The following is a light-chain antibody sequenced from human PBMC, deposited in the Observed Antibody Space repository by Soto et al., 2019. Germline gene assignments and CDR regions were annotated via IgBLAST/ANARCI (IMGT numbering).Light chain of an antibody. Sequence: QSALTQPASVSGSPGQSITISCTGTSRDVGGYKYVSWYQQHPGKAPKLMIYEVSNRPSGVSNRFSGSKSGNTASLTISGLQAEDEADYYCSLYTSINTYVFGTGTKLTVL. J-gene: IGLJ1*01. CDR3: SLYTSINTYV. V-gene: IGLV2-14*01. CDR2: EVS. CDR1: SRDVGGYKY.